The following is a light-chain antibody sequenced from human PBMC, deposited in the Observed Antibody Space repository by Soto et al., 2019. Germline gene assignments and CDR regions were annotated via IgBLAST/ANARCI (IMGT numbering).Light chain of an antibody. CDR1: QSVSSY. Sequence: EIVLTLSPATLSLSPGERATLSCRASQSVSSYLAWYQQKPGQAPRLLIYDASNRATGIPARFSGSGSGTEFTLTISSLQSEDFAVYFCQQYNNWPPYTFGQGTKLEIK. V-gene: IGKV3-11*01. CDR3: QQYNNWPPYT. J-gene: IGKJ2*01. CDR2: DAS.